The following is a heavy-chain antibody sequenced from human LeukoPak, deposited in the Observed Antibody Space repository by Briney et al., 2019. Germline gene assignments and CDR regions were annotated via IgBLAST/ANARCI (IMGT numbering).Heavy chain of an antibody. Sequence: GGSLRLSCAASGFTFSSYAMSWVRQAPGKGLEWVSAISGSGGSTYYADSVKGRFTISRDNAKNSLYLQMNSLRADDTALYYCARSRGDFWGQGTLVTVSS. CDR3: ARSRGDF. J-gene: IGHJ4*02. CDR1: GFTFSSYA. V-gene: IGHV3-23*01. CDR2: ISGSGGST.